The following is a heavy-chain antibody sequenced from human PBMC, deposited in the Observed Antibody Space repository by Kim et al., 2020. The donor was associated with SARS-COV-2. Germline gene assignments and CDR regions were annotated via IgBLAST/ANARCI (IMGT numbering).Heavy chain of an antibody. CDR1: GGSFSGYY. CDR2: INHSGST. CDR3: ARGLVTAVAHFDY. V-gene: IGHV4-34*01. J-gene: IGHJ4*02. D-gene: IGHD6-19*01. Sequence: SETLSLTCAVYGGSFSGYYWSWIRQPPGKGLEWIGEINHSGSTNYNPSLKSRVTISVDTSKNQFSLKLSSVTAADTAVYYCARGLVTAVAHFDYWGQGTLVTVSS.